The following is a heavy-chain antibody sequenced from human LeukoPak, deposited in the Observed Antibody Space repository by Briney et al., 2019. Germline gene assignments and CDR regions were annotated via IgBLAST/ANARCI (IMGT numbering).Heavy chain of an antibody. J-gene: IGHJ4*02. D-gene: IGHD3-10*01. V-gene: IGHV3-23*01. CDR1: GFTFSSYA. Sequence: GGSLRLSCAASGFTFSSYAMSWVRQAPGKGLEWVSAISGSGGSTYYADSVKGRFTISRDNSKNTLYLQMNSLRAEDTAVYYCAKSVGITMVRGVIPTQYWGQGTLVTVSS. CDR2: ISGSGGST. CDR3: AKSVGITMVRGVIPTQY.